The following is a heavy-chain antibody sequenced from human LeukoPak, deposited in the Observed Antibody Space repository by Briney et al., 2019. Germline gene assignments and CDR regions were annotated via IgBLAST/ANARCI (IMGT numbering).Heavy chain of an antibody. J-gene: IGHJ2*01. CDR3: ARRYYDILTGDYWYFDL. CDR1: GGSISSXX. V-gene: IGHV4-59*01. D-gene: IGHD3-9*01. Sequence: VSGGSISSXXXXXIRQPPGKRXXXXGXIYYSGSTNYNPSLKSRVTISVDTSKNQFSLKLSSVTAADTAVYYCARRYYDILTGDYWYFDLWGRGTLVTVSS. CDR2: IYYSGST.